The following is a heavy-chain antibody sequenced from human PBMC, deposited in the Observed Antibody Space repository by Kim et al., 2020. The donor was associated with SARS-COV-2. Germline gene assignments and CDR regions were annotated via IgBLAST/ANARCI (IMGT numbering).Heavy chain of an antibody. J-gene: IGHJ6*02. V-gene: IGHV3-48*02. CDR2: ISGSSSTI. CDR3: ARDRVVPLYYYGMDV. Sequence: GGSLRLSRAASGFPFSTFAMNWVRQAPGKGLEWISYISGSSSTIYYADSVKGRFTISRDNGKKSLYLQMNSLRDEDTAVYYCARDRVVPLYYYGMDVWGQGTTVTVSS. D-gene: IGHD2-15*01. CDR1: GFPFSTFA.